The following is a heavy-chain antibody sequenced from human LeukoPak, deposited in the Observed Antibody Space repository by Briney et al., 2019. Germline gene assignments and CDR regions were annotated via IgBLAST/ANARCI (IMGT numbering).Heavy chain of an antibody. CDR1: GFTFSSYE. J-gene: IGHJ6*04. V-gene: IGHV3-48*03. CDR3: ARGRYYYGSGSYSRHYYYGMDV. Sequence: PGGSLRLSCAASGFTFSSYEMNWVRQAPGKGLEWVSHISSSGSTIYYADSVKGRFTISRDNAKNSLYLQMNSLRAEDTAVYYCARGRYYYGSGSYSRHYYYGMDVWGKGTTVTVSS. D-gene: IGHD3-10*01. CDR2: ISSSGSTI.